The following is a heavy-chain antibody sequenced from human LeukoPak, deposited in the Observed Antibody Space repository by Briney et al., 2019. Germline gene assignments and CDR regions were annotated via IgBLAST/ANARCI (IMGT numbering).Heavy chain of an antibody. CDR2: IYHSGST. Sequence: SETLSLTCAVSGGSISSSNWWSWVRQPPGKGLEWIGEIYHSGSTNYNPSLKSRVTISVDKSKNQFSLKLSSVTAADTAVYYCARYSSSFGNNWFDPWGQGTLVTVSS. CDR1: GGSISSSNW. D-gene: IGHD6-6*01. CDR3: ARYSSSFGNNWFDP. V-gene: IGHV4-4*02. J-gene: IGHJ5*02.